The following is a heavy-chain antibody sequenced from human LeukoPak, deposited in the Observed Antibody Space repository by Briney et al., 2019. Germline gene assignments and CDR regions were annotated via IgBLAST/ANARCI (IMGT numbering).Heavy chain of an antibody. D-gene: IGHD1-1*01. Sequence: GASVKVSCKASGYTFTSYYMHWVRQAPGQGLEWMGGIIPIFGTANYAQKFQGRVTITADESTSTAYMELSSLRSEDTAVYYCARAARYNWNDPNLHDAFDIWGQGTMVTVSS. V-gene: IGHV1-69*13. CDR3: ARAARYNWNDPNLHDAFDI. CDR2: IIPIFGTA. CDR1: GYTFTSYY. J-gene: IGHJ3*02.